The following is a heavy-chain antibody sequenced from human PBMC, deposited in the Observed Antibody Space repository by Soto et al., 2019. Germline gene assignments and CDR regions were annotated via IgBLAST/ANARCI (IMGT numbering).Heavy chain of an antibody. J-gene: IGHJ4*02. CDR1: GFTFSSYA. CDR2: ISGSGGST. V-gene: IGHV3-23*01. Sequence: EVQLLESGGGLVQPGGSLRLSCAASGFTFSSYAMSWVRQAPGKGLEWVSAISGSGGSTYYADSVKGRFTISRDNSKNTLYLQMNSLRAEDTAVYYCAKDQRSGRSVSPSYSLDYWGQGTLVTVSS. CDR3: AKDQRSGRSVSPSYSLDY. D-gene: IGHD6-19*01.